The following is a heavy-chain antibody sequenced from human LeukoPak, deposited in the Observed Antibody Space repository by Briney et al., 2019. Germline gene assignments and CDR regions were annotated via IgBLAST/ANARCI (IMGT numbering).Heavy chain of an antibody. CDR1: GFTFDDYA. Sequence: GGSLRLSCAASGFTFDDYAIHWVRQAPGKGLEWVSLISGDGGSTYYADSVKGRFTISRDNSKNSLYLRMNSLRSEDTAYYFCAKDYSSSWYSGALDVWGQGTTVTVSS. CDR3: AKDYSSSWYSGALDV. CDR2: ISGDGGST. V-gene: IGHV3-43*02. J-gene: IGHJ6*02. D-gene: IGHD6-13*01.